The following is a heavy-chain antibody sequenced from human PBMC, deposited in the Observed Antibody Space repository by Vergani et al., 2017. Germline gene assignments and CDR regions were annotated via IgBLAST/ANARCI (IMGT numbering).Heavy chain of an antibody. J-gene: IGHJ2*01. CDR2: IKRDGTET. CDR3: ARDRAGAARYWYFDL. D-gene: IGHD6-6*01. Sequence: EVHLEESGGGLVQPGGSLRLSCAASGFTFGDYYMAWIRLAPGKGLDWVASIKRDGTETFYVDSVKGRFTISRDNAKTTLYLQMNSLRDEDTAVYYCARDRAGAARYWYFDLWGRGTLVTVSS. V-gene: IGHV3-7*01. CDR1: GFTFGDYY.